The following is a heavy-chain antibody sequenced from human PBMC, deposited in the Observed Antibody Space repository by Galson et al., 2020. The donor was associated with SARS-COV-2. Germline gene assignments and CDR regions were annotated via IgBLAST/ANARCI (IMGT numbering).Heavy chain of an antibody. CDR3: ARDPGIRKAAAGDDAFDI. CDR1: GDSVSSNSAA. Sequence: SQTLSLTCAISGDSVSSNSAAWNWIRQSPSRGLEWLGRTYYRSKWYNDYAVSVKSRITINPDTSKNQFSLQLNSVTPEDTAVYYCARDPGIRKAAAGDDAFDIWGQGTMVTVSS. J-gene: IGHJ3*02. V-gene: IGHV6-1*01. D-gene: IGHD6-13*01. CDR2: TYYRSKWYN.